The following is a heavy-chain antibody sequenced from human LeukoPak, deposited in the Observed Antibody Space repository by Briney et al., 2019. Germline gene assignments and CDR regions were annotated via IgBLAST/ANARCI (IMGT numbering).Heavy chain of an antibody. D-gene: IGHD2-21*01. CDR3: ARGGEVFPFDP. Sequence: SETLSLTCAVPGGSISSGGYSWSWIRQPPGKGLEWIGYIYHSGSTYYNPSLKSRVTISVDRSKNQFSLKLSSVTAADTAVYYCARGGEVFPFDPWGQGTLVTVSS. V-gene: IGHV4-30-2*01. CDR1: GGSISSGGYS. J-gene: IGHJ5*02. CDR2: IYHSGST.